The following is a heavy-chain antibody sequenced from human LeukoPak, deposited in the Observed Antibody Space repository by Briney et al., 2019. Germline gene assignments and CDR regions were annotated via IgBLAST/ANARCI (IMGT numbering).Heavy chain of an antibody. Sequence: PGGSLRLSCAASGFTFSTYWMHWVRQAPGKGPVWVSRINSDGSSTTYADPVKGRFTISRDNAKNTLYLQMNSLRVEDTAVYYCAREVRGFGYYMDVWGKGTTVTVSS. CDR2: INSDGSST. V-gene: IGHV3-74*01. CDR3: AREVRGFGYYMDV. CDR1: GFTFSTYW. D-gene: IGHD3-10*01. J-gene: IGHJ6*03.